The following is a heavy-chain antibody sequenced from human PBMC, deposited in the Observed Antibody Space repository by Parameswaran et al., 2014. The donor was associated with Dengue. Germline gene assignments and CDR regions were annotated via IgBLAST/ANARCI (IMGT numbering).Heavy chain of an antibody. CDR2: ISGSGGST. J-gene: IGHJ4*02. D-gene: IGHD1-20*01. Sequence: VRQASREGAGSGSSAISGSGGSTYYADSVKGRFTISRDNSKNTLYLQMNSLRAEDTAVYYCAKDRMRYNWNRYYFDYWGQRTLVTVSS. CDR3: AKDRMRYNWNRYYFDY. V-gene: IGHV3-23*01.